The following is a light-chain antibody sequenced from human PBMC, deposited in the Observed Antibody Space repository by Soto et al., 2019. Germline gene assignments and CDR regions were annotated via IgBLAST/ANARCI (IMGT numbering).Light chain of an antibody. CDR3: QQYNNWPPYT. Sequence: EIVMTQSPATLSVSPGERVTLSCGASQSVSSNIAWYQQKPGQAPRLFIYGASTRAPGIPARFSGSGSGTEFTLTISSLQSEDFAVYHCQQYNNWPPYTFGQGTKLEIK. CDR2: GAS. CDR1: QSVSSN. J-gene: IGKJ2*01. V-gene: IGKV3-15*01.